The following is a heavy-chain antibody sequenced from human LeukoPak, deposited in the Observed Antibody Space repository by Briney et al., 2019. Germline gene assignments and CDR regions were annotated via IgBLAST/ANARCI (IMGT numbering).Heavy chain of an antibody. Sequence: GGSLRLSCAASRFTFSSYSMNWVRQAPGKGLEWVSYISSSSSTIYYADSVKGRFTISRDNAKNSLYLQMNSLRAEDTAVYYCAKERNLEIAVAGTIFDYWGQGTLVTVSS. CDR2: ISSSSSTI. J-gene: IGHJ4*02. V-gene: IGHV3-48*04. D-gene: IGHD6-19*01. CDR1: RFTFSSYS. CDR3: AKERNLEIAVAGTIFDY.